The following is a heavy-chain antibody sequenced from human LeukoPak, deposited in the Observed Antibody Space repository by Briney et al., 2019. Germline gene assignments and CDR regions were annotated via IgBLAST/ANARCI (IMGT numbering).Heavy chain of an antibody. Sequence: GGSLRLSCAASGFTFSSYSMNWVRQAPGKGLEWVSSISSSSSYIYYADSVKGRFTISRDSSKNTLYLQMNSLGAEDTAVYYCARGAGRPDYWGQGTLVTVSS. CDR2: ISSSSSYI. D-gene: IGHD1-26*01. J-gene: IGHJ4*02. CDR1: GFTFSSYS. CDR3: ARGAGRPDY. V-gene: IGHV3-21*01.